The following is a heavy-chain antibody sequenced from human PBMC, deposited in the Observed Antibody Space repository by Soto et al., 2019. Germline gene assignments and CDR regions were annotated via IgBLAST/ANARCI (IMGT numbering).Heavy chain of an antibody. V-gene: IGHV4-61*01. CDR2: MYYTGVT. J-gene: IGHJ5*02. CDR1: GGSVRSGNHF. D-gene: IGHD3-16*01. Sequence: SETLSLTCSVSGGSVRSGNHFWNWIRQPPGRGLEWLGYMYYTGVTNYNPSLKSRVSMSVDTSKDQFSLNLTSLTAADTAVYYCARGGAPYNWFGPWGQGTLVTV. CDR3: ARGGAPYNWFGP.